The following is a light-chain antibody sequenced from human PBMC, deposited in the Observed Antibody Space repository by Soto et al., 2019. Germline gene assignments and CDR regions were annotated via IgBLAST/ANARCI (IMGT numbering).Light chain of an antibody. CDR3: QQTYTAPPFT. Sequence: DIQMTQSPSSLSASVGDRVTIPCRTSQAISKYLNWYQQKPGKAPMLLIYAASSLQSGVPSRFTGSGSGTDFTVIISSLQPEDFATYYCQQTYTAPPFTFGPGTKVVIK. CDR1: QAISKY. CDR2: AAS. V-gene: IGKV1-39*01. J-gene: IGKJ3*01.